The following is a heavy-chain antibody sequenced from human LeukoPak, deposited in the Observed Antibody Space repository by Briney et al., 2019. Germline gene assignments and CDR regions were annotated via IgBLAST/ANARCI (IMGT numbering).Heavy chain of an antibody. CDR3: ARDRVQIWSYVGTFDS. J-gene: IGHJ4*02. V-gene: IGHV3-30*03. D-gene: IGHD4/OR15-4a*01. Sequence: PGGSLRLSCAASGFTFTAYSMHWLRQTPGKGLEWVAVISYDGRNIDYADSVRGRFTISRDIPKNTVYLQMNSLRPEDTAVYYCARDRVQIWSYVGTFDSWGQGSLVTVSS. CDR1: GFTFTAYS. CDR2: ISYDGRNI.